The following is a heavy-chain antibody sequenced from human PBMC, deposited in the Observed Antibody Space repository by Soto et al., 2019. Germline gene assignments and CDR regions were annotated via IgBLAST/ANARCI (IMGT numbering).Heavy chain of an antibody. CDR2: ISVYNGNT. Sequence: QVQLVQSGAEVKKPGASVKVSCKASGYTFTSYGISWVRQAPGQGLEWMGWISVYNGNTNYAQKLQGRVNMTTDTSTRTAYMELRSLKLDDTAVYSGARAAFGDPNWIGPWGQGTLVTVSS. CDR1: GYTFTSYG. V-gene: IGHV1-18*01. J-gene: IGHJ5*02. CDR3: ARAAFGDPNWIGP. D-gene: IGHD4-17*01.